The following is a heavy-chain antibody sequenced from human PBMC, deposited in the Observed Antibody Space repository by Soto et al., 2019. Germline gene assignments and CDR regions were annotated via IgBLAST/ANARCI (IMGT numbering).Heavy chain of an antibody. Sequence: QVQLQQWGAGLLKPSETLSLTCAVYGGFVSSGSYYWSWIRQPPGKGLEWIGEMSHSGGTHFNPSRKSRVTISVDTSKHHFSLKMSSVTAADTALYYCARVERGTATTVVDAFDIWGPGTMVTVSS. V-gene: IGHV4-34*01. J-gene: IGHJ3*02. CDR3: ARVERGTATTVVDAFDI. D-gene: IGHD1-1*01. CDR2: MSHSGGT. CDR1: GGFVSSGSYY.